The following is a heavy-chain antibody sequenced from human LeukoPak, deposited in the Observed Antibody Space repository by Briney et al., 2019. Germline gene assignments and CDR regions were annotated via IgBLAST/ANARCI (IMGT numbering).Heavy chain of an antibody. CDR2: ISYDGSNK. CDR3: AKDLSSGSRRAY. D-gene: IGHD6-19*01. Sequence: GGSLRLSCAGSGFTFSTYGMHWVRQAPGKGLEGVAVISYDGSNKYYADSVKGRFTISRDNSKNTLYLQMNSLRAEDTGVYYCAKDLSSGSRRAYWGQGTLVTVSS. V-gene: IGHV3-30*18. CDR1: GFTFSTYG. J-gene: IGHJ4*02.